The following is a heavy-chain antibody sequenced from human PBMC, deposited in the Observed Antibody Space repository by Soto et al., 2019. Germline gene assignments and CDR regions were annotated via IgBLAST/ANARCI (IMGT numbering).Heavy chain of an antibody. CDR1: GDSVSSNSAA. J-gene: IGHJ6*02. CDR3: ARSRYSSGWYLIHDYYDYGNEV. CDR2: TYYRSKWYN. V-gene: IGHV6-1*01. Sequence: SKTHSRTCAISGDSVSSNSAAWNWIRQSQSRGLEWLGRTYYRSKWYNDYAVSVKSRITINPGTSKNQFSLQLNSVTPEDTAVYYCARSRYSSGWYLIHDYYDYGNEVWGQGTTV. D-gene: IGHD6-19*01.